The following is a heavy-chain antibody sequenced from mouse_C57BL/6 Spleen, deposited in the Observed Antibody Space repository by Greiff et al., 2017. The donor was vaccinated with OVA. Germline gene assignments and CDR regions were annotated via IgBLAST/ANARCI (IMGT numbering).Heavy chain of an antibody. J-gene: IGHJ4*01. Sequence: EVQLQESGPGLVKPSQSLSLTCSVTGYSITSGYYWNWIRQFPGNKLEWMGYISYDGSNNYNPSLKNRISITRDTSKNQFFLKLNSVTTEDTATYYCARDRFYYGSSYDAMDYWGQGTSVTVSS. V-gene: IGHV3-6*01. CDR1: GYSITSGYY. CDR2: ISYDGSN. D-gene: IGHD1-1*01. CDR3: ARDRFYYGSSYDAMDY.